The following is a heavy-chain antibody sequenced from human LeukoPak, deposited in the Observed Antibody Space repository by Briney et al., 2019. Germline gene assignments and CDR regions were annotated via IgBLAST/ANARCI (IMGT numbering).Heavy chain of an antibody. CDR1: GFTFSSYA. Sequence: GGSLRLSCAASGFTFSSYAMHWVRQAPGKGLEWVAVISYDGSNKYYADSVKGRFTISRDNSKNTLYLQMNSLRAEDTAVYYCAREWAAAPRDAFDIWGQGTMVTVSS. V-gene: IGHV3-30*04. CDR2: ISYDGSNK. CDR3: AREWAAAPRDAFDI. J-gene: IGHJ3*02. D-gene: IGHD6-13*01.